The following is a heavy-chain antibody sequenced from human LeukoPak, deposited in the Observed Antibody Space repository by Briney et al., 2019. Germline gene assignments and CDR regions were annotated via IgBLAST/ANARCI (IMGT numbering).Heavy chain of an antibody. CDR3: ARSVAGKGYFDY. D-gene: IGHD6-19*01. V-gene: IGHV3-30-3*01. CDR2: ISYDGSNK. CDR1: GFTFGSYS. J-gene: IGHJ4*02. Sequence: GGSLRLSCAGSGFTFGSYSMSWVRRAPGKGLEWVAVISYDGSNKYYADSVKGRFTISRDNSKNTLYLQMNSLRAEDTAVYYCARSVAGKGYFDYWGQGTLVTVSS.